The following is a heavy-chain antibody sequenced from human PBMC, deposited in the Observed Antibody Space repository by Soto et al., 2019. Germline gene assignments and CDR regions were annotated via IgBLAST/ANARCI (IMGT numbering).Heavy chain of an antibody. J-gene: IGHJ6*03. CDR2: IVVGSGNT. CDR3: AADGGGQVVWGPYYHHYHLDF. Sequence: SVKVSCKASGFTFTSSAMQWVRQARGQRLEWIGWIVVGSGNTNYAQKFQERVTITRDMSTSTAYMELSSLRSEDTAVYYCAADGGGQVVWGPYYHHYHLDFCGQGTTVPVSS. D-gene: IGHD3-16*01. V-gene: IGHV1-58*02. CDR1: GFTFTSSA.